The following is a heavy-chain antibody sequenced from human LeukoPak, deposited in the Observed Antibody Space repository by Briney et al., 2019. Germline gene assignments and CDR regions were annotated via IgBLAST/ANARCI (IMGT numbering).Heavy chain of an antibody. Sequence: GASVKVSCKASGGTFSSYAISWVRQAPGQGLEWMGRIIPILGIANYAQKFQGRVTITADKSTSTAYMELSSLRSEDTAVYYCAREPAGPPDYYDSNGYYHFPYNWFDPWGQGTLVTVSS. CDR3: AREPAGPPDYYDSNGYYHFPYNWFDP. D-gene: IGHD3-22*01. CDR2: IIPILGIA. CDR1: GGTFSSYA. J-gene: IGHJ5*02. V-gene: IGHV1-69*04.